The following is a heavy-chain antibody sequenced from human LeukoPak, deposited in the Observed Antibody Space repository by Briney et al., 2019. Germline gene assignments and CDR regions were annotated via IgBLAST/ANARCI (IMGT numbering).Heavy chain of an antibody. CDR1: GFTFSSYA. D-gene: IGHD3-10*01. CDR3: AREYYYGSGSYHPLDY. J-gene: IGHJ4*02. Sequence: QAGGSLRLSCAASGFTFSSYAMHWVRQTPGKGLEWVAVISYDGSNKYYADSVKGRFTISRDNSKNTLYLQMNSLRAEDTAVYYCAREYYYGSGSYHPLDYWGQGTLVTVSS. CDR2: ISYDGSNK. V-gene: IGHV3-30-3*01.